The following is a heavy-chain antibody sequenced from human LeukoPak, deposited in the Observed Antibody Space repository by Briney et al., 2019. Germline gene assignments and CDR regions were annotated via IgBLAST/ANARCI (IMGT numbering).Heavy chain of an antibody. CDR2: IYSGGST. V-gene: IGHV3-53*01. CDR3: AREVDTAMVH. J-gene: IGHJ4*02. D-gene: IGHD5-18*01. CDR1: GFTVSSNY. Sequence: GGSLRLSCAASGFTVSSNYMSWVRQAPGKGPEWVSVIYSGGSTCYADSVKGRFTISRDNSKNTLYLQMNSLRAEDTAVYYCAREVDTAMVHWGQGTLVTVSS.